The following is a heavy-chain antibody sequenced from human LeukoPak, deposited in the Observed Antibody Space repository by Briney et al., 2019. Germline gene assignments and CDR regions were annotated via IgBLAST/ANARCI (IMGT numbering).Heavy chain of an antibody. V-gene: IGHV3-73*01. CDR3: TRHVYDTLTGYYYFDY. Sequence: GGSLRLSCAASGFTFSGSAMHWVRQASGKGLEWVGRIRSKANSYATAYAASVKGRFTISRDDSKNTAYLQMNSLKTEDTAVYYCTRHVYDTLTGYYYFDYWGQGTLVTVSS. J-gene: IGHJ4*02. D-gene: IGHD3-9*01. CDR1: GFTFSGSA. CDR2: IRSKANSYAT.